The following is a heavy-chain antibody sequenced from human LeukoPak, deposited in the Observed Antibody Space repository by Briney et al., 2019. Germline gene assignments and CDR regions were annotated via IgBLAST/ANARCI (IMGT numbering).Heavy chain of an antibody. CDR2: IYYSGST. J-gene: IGHJ4*02. CDR1: GGSISSSSYY. Sequence: SETLSLTCTVSGGSISSSSYYWGWIRQPPGTGLEWIGSIYYSGSTYYNPSLKSRVTISVDTSKNQFSLKLSSVTAADTAVYYCARSDLTAIKFDYWGQGTLVTVSS. D-gene: IGHD2-21*02. V-gene: IGHV4-39*01. CDR3: ARSDLTAIKFDY.